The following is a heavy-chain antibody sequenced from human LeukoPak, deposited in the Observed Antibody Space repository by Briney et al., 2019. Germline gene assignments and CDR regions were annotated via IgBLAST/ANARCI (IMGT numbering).Heavy chain of an antibody. CDR1: GFTFSSYA. CDR2: ISGSGGST. CDR3: AKDLRSTSSRGVFDY. J-gene: IGHJ4*02. Sequence: PGGSLRLSCAASGFTFSSYAMIWVRQAPGKGLEWVSAISGSGGSTYYADSVKGRFTISRDNSKNTLYLQVNSPRAGDTAVYYCAKDLRSTSSRGVFDYWGQGTLVTVSS. D-gene: IGHD2-2*01. V-gene: IGHV3-23*01.